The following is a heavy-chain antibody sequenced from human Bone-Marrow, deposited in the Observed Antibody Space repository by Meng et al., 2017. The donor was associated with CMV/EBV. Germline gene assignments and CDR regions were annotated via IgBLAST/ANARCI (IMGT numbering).Heavy chain of an antibody. CDR1: GFTFSSYS. V-gene: IGHV3-64*02. D-gene: IGHD3-3*01. Sequence: GGSLRLSCAASGFTFSSYSMNWVRQAPGKGLEYVSAISSNGGSTYYADSVKGRFTISRDNSKNTLYLQMGSLRAEDMAVYYCARGIDDFWSGLYGMDVWGQGTTVTVSS. CDR3: ARGIDDFWSGLYGMDV. CDR2: ISSNGGST. J-gene: IGHJ6*02.